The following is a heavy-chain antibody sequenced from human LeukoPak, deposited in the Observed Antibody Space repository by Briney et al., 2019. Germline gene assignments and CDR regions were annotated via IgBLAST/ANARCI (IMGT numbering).Heavy chain of an antibody. V-gene: IGHV4-39*07. CDR2: IYYSGST. Sequence: SETLSLTCIVSGGSISSSSYYRGWIRQPPGKGLEWIGSIYYSGSTYYNPSLKSRVTISVDTSKNQFSLKLSSVTAADTAVYYCARAEDYVWGSYRTFDYWGQGTLVTVSS. CDR3: ARAEDYVWGSYRTFDY. CDR1: GGSISSSSYY. D-gene: IGHD3-16*02. J-gene: IGHJ4*02.